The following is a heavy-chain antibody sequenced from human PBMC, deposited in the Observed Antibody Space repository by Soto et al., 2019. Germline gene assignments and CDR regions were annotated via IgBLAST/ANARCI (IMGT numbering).Heavy chain of an antibody. CDR3: ARGYCSSTSCYPYYFDY. D-gene: IGHD2-2*01. J-gene: IGHJ4*02. V-gene: IGHV3-21*01. CDR2: ISSSSSYI. CDR1: GFTFSSYS. Sequence: EVQLVESGGGLVKPGGSLRLSCAASGFTFSSYSMNWVRQAPGKGLEWVSSISSSSSYIYYADSVKGRFTISRDNAKNSLDLQMNSLRAEGTAVYYCARGYCSSTSCYPYYFDYWGQGTLVTVSS.